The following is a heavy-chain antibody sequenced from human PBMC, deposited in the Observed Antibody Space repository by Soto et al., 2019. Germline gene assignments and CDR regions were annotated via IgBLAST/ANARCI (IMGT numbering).Heavy chain of an antibody. D-gene: IGHD3-9*01. J-gene: IGHJ4*02. CDR2: ISSSGSTI. Sequence: SGGALRLSCAASGFTFSDYYMSWIRQAPGKGLEWVSYISSSGSTIYYADSVKGRFTISRDNAKNSLYLQMNSLRAEDTAVYYCAQIHDILTGYFPIDYWGQGTLVTVSS. V-gene: IGHV3-11*01. CDR3: AQIHDILTGYFPIDY. CDR1: GFTFSDYY.